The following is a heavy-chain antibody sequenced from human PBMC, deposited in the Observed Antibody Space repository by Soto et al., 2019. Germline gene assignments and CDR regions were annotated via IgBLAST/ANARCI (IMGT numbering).Heavy chain of an antibody. CDR2: IYPGDSDT. CDR1: GYSFTSYW. D-gene: IGHD3-9*01. V-gene: IGHV5-51*01. Sequence: GESLKISCKGSGYSFTSYWIGWVRQMPGKGLEWMGIIYPGDSDTRYSPSFQGQVTISADKSISTAYLQWSSLKASDTAMYYCARQPSPYDILTGYYKGSDYYYGMDVWGQGTTVTVSS. J-gene: IGHJ6*02. CDR3: ARQPSPYDILTGYYKGSDYYYGMDV.